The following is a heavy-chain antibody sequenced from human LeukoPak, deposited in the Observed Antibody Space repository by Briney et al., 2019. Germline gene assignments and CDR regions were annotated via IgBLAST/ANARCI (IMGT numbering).Heavy chain of an antibody. CDR2: VNHRGTT. CDR3: ARDPTTVVTLPYYFDF. Sequence: SETLSLTCAVYGGSFTGHHWNWIRQSAGKGLEWIGEVNHRGTTNYNPSLKSRDTISVDTSKNQFFLKLTSVTAADTAVYYCARDPTTVVTLPYYFDFWGQGTLVTVSS. D-gene: IGHD4-23*01. J-gene: IGHJ4*02. V-gene: IGHV4-34*01. CDR1: GGSFTGHH.